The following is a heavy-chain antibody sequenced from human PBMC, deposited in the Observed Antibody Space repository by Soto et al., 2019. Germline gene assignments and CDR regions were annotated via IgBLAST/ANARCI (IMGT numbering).Heavy chain of an antibody. J-gene: IGHJ4*02. CDR2: ISGNGGTT. D-gene: IGHD3-10*01. Sequence: PGGSLRLSCEVSGFAFSFYSMSWVRQAPGKGLEWVASISGNGGTTYYAASGKGRFTFSRDNSKNTLYLQMNNLRGEDTAVYYCAKDRGGFTNGWEFFDSWGQGTQVTVSS. CDR1: GFAFSFYS. CDR3: AKDRGGFTNGWEFFDS. V-gene: IGHV3-23*01.